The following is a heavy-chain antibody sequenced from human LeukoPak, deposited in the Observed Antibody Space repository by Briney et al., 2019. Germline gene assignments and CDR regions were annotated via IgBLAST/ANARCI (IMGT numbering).Heavy chain of an antibody. CDR2: INIYATKT. J-gene: IGHJ4*02. Sequence: GGSLRLSCAASGFTFSNYAMNWVRQAPGKGLEWVSAINIYATKTNYADSVKGRFTISRDNSKNTLYLQMNSLRGEDTAVYYCARDYKADYWGQGTLVTVSS. D-gene: IGHD3-10*01. CDR3: ARDYKADY. CDR1: GFTFSNYA. V-gene: IGHV3-23*01.